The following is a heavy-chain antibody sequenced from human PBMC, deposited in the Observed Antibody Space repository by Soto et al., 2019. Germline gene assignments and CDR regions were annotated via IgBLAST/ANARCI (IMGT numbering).Heavy chain of an antibody. Sequence: SVKVSCKASGGTFSSYTISWVRQAPGQGLEWMGRIIPILGIANYAQKFQGRVTMTADTSTSTAYMELRSLRSDYTAVYYCARDSPPVDYWGQGTLVTVSS. CDR2: IIPILGIA. J-gene: IGHJ4*02. V-gene: IGHV1-69*04. CDR1: GGTFSSYT. CDR3: ARDSPPVDY.